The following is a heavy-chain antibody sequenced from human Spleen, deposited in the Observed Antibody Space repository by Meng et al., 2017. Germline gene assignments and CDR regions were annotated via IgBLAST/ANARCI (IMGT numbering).Heavy chain of an antibody. CDR1: GYTFTTYD. CDR2: INTNTGNP. D-gene: IGHD5-12*01. CDR3: ARVNSGYVYDY. Sequence: QGQVVESGAELNKPWASVKVSCKASGYTFTTYDMNWVGQAPGQGLEWRGWINTNTGNPTYAQGFTGRFVFSLDTSVSTAYLQMSSLKAEDTGVYYCARVNSGYVYDYWGQGTLVTVSS. J-gene: IGHJ4*02. V-gene: IGHV7-4-1*02.